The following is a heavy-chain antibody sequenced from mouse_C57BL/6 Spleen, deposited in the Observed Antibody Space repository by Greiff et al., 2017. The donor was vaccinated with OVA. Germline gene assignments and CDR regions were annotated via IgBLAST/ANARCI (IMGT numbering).Heavy chain of an antibody. J-gene: IGHJ3*01. V-gene: IGHV5-6*01. CDR1: GFTFSSYG. Sequence: EVKLVESGGDLVKPGGSLKLSCAASGFTFSSYGMSWVRQTPDKRLEWVATISSGGSYTYYPDSVRGRCTNSRDNAKNTLNLQMSSVKSEDTAMYYCERHGGGFAYWGQGTLVTVSA. CDR3: ERHGGGFAY. CDR2: ISSGGSYT.